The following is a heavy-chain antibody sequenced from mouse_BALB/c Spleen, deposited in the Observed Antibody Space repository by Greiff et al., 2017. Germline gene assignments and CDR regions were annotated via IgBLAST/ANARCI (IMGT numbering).Heavy chain of an antibody. CDR2: ISSGSSTI. CDR3: ARSRNWDRAMDY. J-gene: IGHJ4*01. CDR1: GFTFSSFG. D-gene: IGHD4-1*01. Sequence: EVKVVESGGGLVQPGGSRKLSCAASGFTFSSFGMHWVRQAPEKGLEWVAYISSGSSTIYYADTVKGRFTISRDNPKNTLFLQMTSLRSEDTAMYYCARSRNWDRAMDYWGQGTSVTVSS. V-gene: IGHV5-17*02.